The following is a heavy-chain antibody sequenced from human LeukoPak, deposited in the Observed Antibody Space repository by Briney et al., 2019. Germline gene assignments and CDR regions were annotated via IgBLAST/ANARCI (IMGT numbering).Heavy chain of an antibody. J-gene: IGHJ3*02. CDR3: ARSGRSSLEVAFDI. V-gene: IGHV1-69*06. Sequence: ASVKVSCKASGGTFSSYTISWVRQAPGQGLEWMGGIIPIFGTANYAQKFQGRVTITADKSTSTAYMELSSLRSEDTAVYYCARSGRSSLEVAFDIWGQGTMVTVSS. CDR1: GGTFSSYT. D-gene: IGHD3-10*01. CDR2: IIPIFGTA.